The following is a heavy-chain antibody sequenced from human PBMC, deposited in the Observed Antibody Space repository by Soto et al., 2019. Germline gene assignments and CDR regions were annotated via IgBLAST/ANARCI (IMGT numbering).Heavy chain of an antibody. CDR3: AKPGGDIVVVPAVMYGEKFDY. Sequence: GGSLRLSCAASGFTFSSYAMSWVRQAPGKGLEWVSAISGSGGSTYYADSVKGRFTISRDNSKNRLYLQMTSLGAEYTAVYYCAKPGGDIVVVPAVMYGEKFDYWGQGTLVTVSS. V-gene: IGHV3-23*01. J-gene: IGHJ4*02. CDR1: GFTFSSYA. D-gene: IGHD2-2*01. CDR2: ISGSGGST.